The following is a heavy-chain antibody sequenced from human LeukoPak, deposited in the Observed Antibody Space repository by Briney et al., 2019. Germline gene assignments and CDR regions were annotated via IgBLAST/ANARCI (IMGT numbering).Heavy chain of an antibody. CDR1: GGSISSYY. Sequence: PSETLSLTCTVSGGSISSYYWSWIRQPPGKGLEWIGYIYTSGSTNYNPSLKSRVTISVDTSKNQFSLKLSSVPAADTAVYYCARHYSNYVAYYMDVWGKGTTVTVSS. J-gene: IGHJ6*03. CDR2: IYTSGST. V-gene: IGHV4-4*09. CDR3: ARHYSNYVAYYMDV. D-gene: IGHD4-11*01.